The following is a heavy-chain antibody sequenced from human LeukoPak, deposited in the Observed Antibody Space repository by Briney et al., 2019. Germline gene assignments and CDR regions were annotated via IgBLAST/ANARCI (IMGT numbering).Heavy chain of an antibody. D-gene: IGHD1-26*01. CDR3: AREPDAIVGATFDY. J-gene: IGHJ4*02. CDR2: INPNSGGT. Sequence: ASVKVSCKASGYTFTGYYMHWVRQVPGQGLEWMGWINPNSGGTNYAQKFQGRVTMTRDTSISTAYMELSRLRSDDTAVYYCAREPDAIVGATFDYWGQGTLVTVSS. CDR1: GYTFTGYY. V-gene: IGHV1-2*02.